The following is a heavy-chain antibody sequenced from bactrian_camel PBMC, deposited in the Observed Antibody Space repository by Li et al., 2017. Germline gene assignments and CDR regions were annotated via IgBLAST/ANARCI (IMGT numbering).Heavy chain of an antibody. CDR3: AYASFTISPRAQLVSHWYSY. Sequence: VQLVESGGGSVQHGGSLRLSCSASMFTYSRLCMAWFRQTPGKEREVVASLDSDGTTEYADSVKGRFTISQGNAENTLYLQMNSLASEDTAMYYCAYASFTISPRAQLVSHWYSYWGQGTQVTVS. V-gene: IGHV3S67*01. J-gene: IGHJ4*01. CDR1: MFTYSRLC. D-gene: IGHD7*01. CDR2: LDSDGTT.